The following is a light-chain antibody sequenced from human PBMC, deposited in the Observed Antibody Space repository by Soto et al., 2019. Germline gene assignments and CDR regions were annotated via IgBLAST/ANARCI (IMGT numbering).Light chain of an antibody. CDR2: VAS. CDR3: QQSFTPPLT. V-gene: IGKV1-39*01. J-gene: IGKJ4*02. Sequence: DIQMTQSQSSLSASVAYRVTITCRASHGIRNDLGWYQQKPGKAPNVLINVASTLRSGVPSRFSGSGSGTDFNLTINSLQPEDFVTYFCQQSFTPPLTFGGGTKVDIK. CDR1: HGIRND.